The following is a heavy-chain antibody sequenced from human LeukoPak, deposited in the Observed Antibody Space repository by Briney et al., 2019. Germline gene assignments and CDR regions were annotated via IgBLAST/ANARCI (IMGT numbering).Heavy chain of an antibody. CDR3: ARDLNTWYYYGSGSYSPFDY. CDR2: ISAYNGNT. V-gene: IGHV1-18*04. CDR1: GYTFTGYY. D-gene: IGHD3-10*01. Sequence: ASVKVSCKASGYTFTGYYMHWVRQAPGQGLEWMGWISAYNGNTNYAQKLQGRVTMTTDTSTSTAYMELRSLRSDDTAVYYCARDLNTWYYYGSGSYSPFDYWGQGTLVTVSS. J-gene: IGHJ4*02.